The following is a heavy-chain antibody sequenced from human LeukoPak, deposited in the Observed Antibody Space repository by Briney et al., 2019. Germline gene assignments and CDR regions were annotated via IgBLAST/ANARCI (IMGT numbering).Heavy chain of an antibody. CDR1: GGSISSSSYY. V-gene: IGHV4-39*01. D-gene: IGHD2/OR15-2a*01. CDR3: ARHPRKHKTEYNDAFDI. Sequence: PSETLSLTCTVSGGSISSSSYYWGWIRQPPGKGLEWIGSIYYSGSTYYNPSLKSRVTISVDTSKNQFSLKLSSVTAADTAVYYCARHPRKHKTEYNDAFDIWGQGTMVTVSS. CDR2: IYYSGST. J-gene: IGHJ3*02.